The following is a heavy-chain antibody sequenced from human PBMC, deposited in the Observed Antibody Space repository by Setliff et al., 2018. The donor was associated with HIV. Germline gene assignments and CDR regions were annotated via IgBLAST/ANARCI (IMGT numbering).Heavy chain of an antibody. D-gene: IGHD3-10*01. CDR3: ATAGEYYYYYMDV. CDR2: IQSKIDGGTS. V-gene: IGHV3-15*07. CDR1: AFTFSNAW. Sequence: PGGSLRLSCAASAFTFSNAWMNWVRQAPGKGLEWVGRIQSKIDGGTSDYAAPVKGRFTISRDDSKNMLYLQMNSLKTEDTAVYYCATAGEYYYYYMDVWGKGTTVTVSS. J-gene: IGHJ6*03.